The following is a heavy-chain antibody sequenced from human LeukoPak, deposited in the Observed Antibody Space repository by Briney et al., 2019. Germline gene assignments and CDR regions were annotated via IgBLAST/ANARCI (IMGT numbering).Heavy chain of an antibody. CDR1: GDSINSLDL. D-gene: IGHD3-10*01. CDR2: INHSGST. J-gene: IGHJ4*02. CDR3: ARGKSTPATRYYYGSGSSVDY. V-gene: IGHV4-4*02. Sequence: PSGTLSLTCTVSGDSINSLDLWSWVRQPPGKGLEWIGEINHSGSTNYNPSLKSRVTISVDTSKNQFSLKLSSVTAADTAVYYCARGKSTPATRYYYGSGSSVDYWGQGTLVTVSS.